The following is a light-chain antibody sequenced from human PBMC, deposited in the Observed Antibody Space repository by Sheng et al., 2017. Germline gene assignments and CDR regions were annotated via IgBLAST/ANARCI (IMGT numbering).Light chain of an antibody. J-gene: IGLJ1*01. CDR2: KDF. V-gene: IGLV3-25*03. CDR1: DVPNQF. Sequence: SRALTQSPSVSVSPGETATITCSGRDVPNQFASWYQQKPGQAPTMIIXKDFRRPSGIPRTYFLAPIHGTPVTLTISGVQAEDDADYYCLFRETSRYGFVFGSGTKVTVL. CDR3: LFRETSRYGFV.